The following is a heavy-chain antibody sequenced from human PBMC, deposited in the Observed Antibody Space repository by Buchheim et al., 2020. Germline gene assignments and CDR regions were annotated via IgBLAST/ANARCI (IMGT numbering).Heavy chain of an antibody. CDR2: ISSSTSYI. CDR1: GLTFSTFT. Sequence: EVRLVESGGGLVKSGESLRLSCVVSGLTFSTFTMNWVRQSPGKGLEWVSVISSSTSYINYADSVRGRFTISRDNAQNSLFLHINSLRAEDTAVYYCASGSVGAVDSNDAFDFWGQGT. V-gene: IGHV3-21*06. D-gene: IGHD2-2*01. CDR3: ASGSVGAVDSNDAFDF. J-gene: IGHJ3*01.